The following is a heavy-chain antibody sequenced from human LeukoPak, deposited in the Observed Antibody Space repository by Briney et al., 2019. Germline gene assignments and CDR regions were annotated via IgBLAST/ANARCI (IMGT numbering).Heavy chain of an antibody. CDR3: ARETIAAAASLLDY. D-gene: IGHD6-13*01. V-gene: IGHV3-23*01. J-gene: IGHJ4*02. Sequence: PGGSLRLSCAASGFTFSSYGMSWVRQAPGKGLEWVSAISGSGGSTYYADSVKGRFTISRDNSKNTLYLQMNSLRAEDTAVYYCARETIAAAASLLDYWGQGTLVTVSS. CDR2: ISGSGGST. CDR1: GFTFSSYG.